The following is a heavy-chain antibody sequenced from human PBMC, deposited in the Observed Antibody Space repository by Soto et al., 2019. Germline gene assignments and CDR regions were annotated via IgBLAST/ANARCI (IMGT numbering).Heavy chain of an antibody. D-gene: IGHD3-10*01. CDR1: GGSISSGDYY. CDR2: IYYSGST. V-gene: IGHV4-30-4*01. CDR3: ARSPGDYYYGMDV. J-gene: IGHJ6*02. Sequence: SETLSLTCTVSGGSISSGDYYWSWIRQPPGKGLEWIGYIYYSGSTYYNPSLKSRVTISVDTPKNQFSLKLSSVTAADTAVYYCARSPGDYYYGMDVWGEGTTVTVS.